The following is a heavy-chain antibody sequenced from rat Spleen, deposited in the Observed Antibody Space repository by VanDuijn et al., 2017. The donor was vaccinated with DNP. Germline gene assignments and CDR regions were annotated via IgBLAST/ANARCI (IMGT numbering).Heavy chain of an antibody. CDR1: GFTFSDYY. D-gene: IGHD1-4*01. CDR2: ISYDGSST. CDR3: TTHRYPLYYFDF. J-gene: IGHJ2*01. Sequence: EVKLVESGGGLVQPGRSLKLSCAASGFTFSDYYMAWVRQAPKKGLEWVATISYDGSSTYYRDSVKGRFTISRDYARSTLYLQMNSLRSEDTATYYCTTHRYPLYYFDFWGQGVMVTVSS. V-gene: IGHV5-22*01.